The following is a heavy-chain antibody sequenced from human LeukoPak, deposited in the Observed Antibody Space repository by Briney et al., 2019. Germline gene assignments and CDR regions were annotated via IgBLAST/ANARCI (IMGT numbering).Heavy chain of an antibody. CDR3: ARGGVYSSGWYVDY. J-gene: IGHJ4*02. D-gene: IGHD6-19*01. Sequence: GGSLRLSCAASGFTFSSYGMSWVRQAPGKGLEWVSAVTSGRSTYYADSVKGRFTISRDNAKNSLYLQMNSLRAEDTAVYYCARGGVYSSGWYVDYWGQGTLVTVSS. CDR2: VTSGRST. CDR1: GFTFSSYG. V-gene: IGHV3-21*01.